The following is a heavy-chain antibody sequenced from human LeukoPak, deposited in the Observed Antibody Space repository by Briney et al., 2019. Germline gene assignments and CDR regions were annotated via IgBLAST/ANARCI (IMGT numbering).Heavy chain of an antibody. J-gene: IGHJ4*02. V-gene: IGHV4-59*01. CDR3: ARGIMAAAGIHFDY. Sequence: PSETLSLTCTVSGGSISSYYWSWIRQPPGKGLEWIGYIYYSGSTNYNPSLKSRVTISVDTSKNQFSLKLSSVTAADTAVYYCARGIMAAAGIHFDYWGQGTLVTVSS. CDR1: GGSISSYY. D-gene: IGHD6-13*01. CDR2: IYYSGST.